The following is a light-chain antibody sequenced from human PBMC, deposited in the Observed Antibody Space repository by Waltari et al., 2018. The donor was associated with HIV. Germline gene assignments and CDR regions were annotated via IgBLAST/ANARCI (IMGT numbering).Light chain of an antibody. CDR2: RNN. J-gene: IGLJ2*01. CDR3: PAWDSSLGEWV. Sequence: QAGLTQPPSVSKALRQTATLTCTGNSSNVGNQGAAWLQQHQGHPPKLLSYRNNNRPSGISERFSASRSGNIASLNITGLQPEDESDYYCPAWDSSLGEWVFGGGTKLTVL. CDR1: SSNVGNQG. V-gene: IGLV10-54*04.